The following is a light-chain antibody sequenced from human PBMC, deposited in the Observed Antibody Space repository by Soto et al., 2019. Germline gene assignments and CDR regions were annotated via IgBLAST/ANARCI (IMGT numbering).Light chain of an antibody. V-gene: IGLV2-14*01. CDR3: RSSTISSPWV. J-gene: IGLJ3*02. Sequence: QSALTQPASVSGSPGQSITISCTGTSSDVGGYNYVSWYQQHPGKAPKLMIYDVSNRPSGVSNRFSGSKSGNTASLTISGLQAEAEADYFCRSSTISSPWVFGGGTKLTVL. CDR1: SSDVGGYNY. CDR2: DVS.